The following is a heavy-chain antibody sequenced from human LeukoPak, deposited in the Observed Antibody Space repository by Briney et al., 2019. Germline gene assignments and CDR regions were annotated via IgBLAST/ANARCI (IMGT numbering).Heavy chain of an antibody. CDR1: GGSISSGGYS. CDR2: IYHSGNT. J-gene: IGHJ4*02. D-gene: IGHD2-2*01. Sequence: SQTLSLTCAVSGGSISSGGYSWSWIRQPPGKGLEWIGYIYHSGNTYYNPSLKSRVTISVDRSKNQFSLKLSSVTAADTAVYYCARYCSSTSCSSSYYFDYWGQGTLVTVSS. CDR3: ARYCSSTSCSSSYYFDY. V-gene: IGHV4-30-2*01.